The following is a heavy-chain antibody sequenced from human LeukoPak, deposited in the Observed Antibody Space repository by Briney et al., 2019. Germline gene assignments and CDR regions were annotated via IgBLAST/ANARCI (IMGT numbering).Heavy chain of an antibody. J-gene: IGHJ4*02. D-gene: IGHD1-26*01. V-gene: IGHV4-4*07. Sequence: SETLSLTCTVSGGSISSYYWSWIRQPAGKGLEWIGRIYSTGTTNYNPSLKSRVTISVDTSKNQFSLQLTSVTAADTAVYYCARLLWENYFDYWGQGALVTVSS. CDR2: IYSTGTT. CDR3: ARLLWENYFDY. CDR1: GGSISSYY.